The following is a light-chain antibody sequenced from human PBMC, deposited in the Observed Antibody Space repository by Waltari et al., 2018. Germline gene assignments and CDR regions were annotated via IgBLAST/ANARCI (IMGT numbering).Light chain of an antibody. CDR3: LQHNSYPLT. Sequence: DIQMAQSPSSLTASVGDRVTITCRASQGIRTALGWFQQKPGKAPKRLIYAASRLQSGVPSRFSGSGSGTEFTLTISSLQPEDFGTYYCLQHNSYPLTFGGGTKVEIK. V-gene: IGKV1-17*01. J-gene: IGKJ4*01. CDR1: QGIRTA. CDR2: AAS.